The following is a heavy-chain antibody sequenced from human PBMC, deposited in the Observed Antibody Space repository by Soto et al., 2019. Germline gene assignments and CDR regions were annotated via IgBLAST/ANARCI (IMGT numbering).Heavy chain of an antibody. CDR1: GGSVSSGTYY. Sequence: PSETLSLTCTVSGGSVSSGTYYWSWIRQPPGKGLEWIGFIYYSGNTNYNPSLKSRVSISVDTSKNQFSLKLTSVTAADTAVYYCVKYGVAGIRGQFDCWGQGTLVTVSS. J-gene: IGHJ4*02. CDR2: IYYSGNT. CDR3: VKYGVAGIRGQFDC. D-gene: IGHD6-19*01. V-gene: IGHV4-61*01.